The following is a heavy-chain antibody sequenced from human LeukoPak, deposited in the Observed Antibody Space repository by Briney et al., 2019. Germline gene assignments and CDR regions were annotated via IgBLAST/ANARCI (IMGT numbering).Heavy chain of an antibody. D-gene: IGHD5-18*01. CDR2: ISSSSSYI. Sequence: GGSLRLSCAASGFTFSSYSMNWVRQAPGKGLEWVSFISSSSSYIYYADSVKGRFTISRDNAKNSLYLQMNSLRAEDTVVYYCARGSLYSYGYSWFDPWGQGTLVTVSS. J-gene: IGHJ5*02. V-gene: IGHV3-21*01. CDR1: GFTFSSYS. CDR3: ARGSLYSYGYSWFDP.